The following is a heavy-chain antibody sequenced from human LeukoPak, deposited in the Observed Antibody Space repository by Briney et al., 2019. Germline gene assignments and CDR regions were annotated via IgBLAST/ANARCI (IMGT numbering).Heavy chain of an antibody. CDR3: AGDRPSVGYCSSTSCVA. V-gene: IGHV4-59*01. Sequence: SETLSLTCTVSGGSISSYYWSWIRQPPGKGLEWIGYIYYSGSTNYNPSLKSRVTISVDTSKNQFFLKLSSVTAADTAVYYCAGDRPSVGYCSSTSCVAWGQGTLVTVSS. CDR2: IYYSGST. D-gene: IGHD2-2*01. CDR1: GGSISSYY. J-gene: IGHJ5*02.